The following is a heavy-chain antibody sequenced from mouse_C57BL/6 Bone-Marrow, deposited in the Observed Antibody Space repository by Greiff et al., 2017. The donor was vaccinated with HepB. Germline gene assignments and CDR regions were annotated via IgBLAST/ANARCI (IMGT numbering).Heavy chain of an antibody. CDR1: GFTFSNYW. V-gene: IGHV6-3*01. J-gene: IGHJ3*01. CDR2: IRLKSDNYAT. D-gene: IGHD2-2*01. CDR3: TGGYPFAY. Sequence: EVHLVESGGGLVQPGGSMKLSCVASGFTFSNYWMNWVRQSPEKGLEWVAQIRLKSDNYATHYAESVKGRFTISRDDSKSSVYLQMNNLRAEDTGIYYCTGGYPFAYWGKGPLVTVS.